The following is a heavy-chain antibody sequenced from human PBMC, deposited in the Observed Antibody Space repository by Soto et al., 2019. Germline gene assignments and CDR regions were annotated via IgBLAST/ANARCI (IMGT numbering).Heavy chain of an antibody. D-gene: IGHD6-19*01. CDR2: VSSHSSTL. J-gene: IGHJ5*02. CDR3: VRDGSGNLYLNWFDP. V-gene: IGHV3-48*02. CDR1: GFTFSSYS. Sequence: GGSLRLSCAASGFTFSSYSMNWVRQAPGKGLEWISYVSSHSSTLYYADSVKGRFTISRDNAQNSLYLQMNSLRDEDTAVYYCVRDGSGNLYLNWFDPWGQGTLVTVSS.